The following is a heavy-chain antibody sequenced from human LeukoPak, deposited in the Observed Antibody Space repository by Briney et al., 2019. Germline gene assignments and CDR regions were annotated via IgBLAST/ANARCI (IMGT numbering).Heavy chain of an antibody. V-gene: IGHV1-18*01. CDR2: ISAYNGNT. J-gene: IGHJ4*02. CDR1: GYTFTSYG. D-gene: IGHD2-2*01. Sequence: ASVKVSCKASGYTFTSYGISWVRQAPGQGLEWMGWISAYNGNTNYAQKLQGRVTMTRDMSTSTVYMELSSLRSEDTAVYYCARADYCSSTSCYLHYWGQGTLVTVSS. CDR3: ARADYCSSTSCYLHY.